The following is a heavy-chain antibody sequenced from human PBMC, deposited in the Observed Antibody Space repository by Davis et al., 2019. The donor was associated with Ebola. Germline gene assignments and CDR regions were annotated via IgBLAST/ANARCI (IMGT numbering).Heavy chain of an antibody. V-gene: IGHV4-4*07. Sequence: PSETLSLTCTVSGGSISSYYWSWIRQPAGKGLEWIGRIYTSGSTNYNPSLKSRVTMSVDTSKNQFSLKLSSVTAADTAVYYCAREFLDYSKGYYFDYWGQGTLVTVSS. CDR3: AREFLDYSKGYYFDY. D-gene: IGHD4-11*01. CDR2: IYTSGST. J-gene: IGHJ4*02. CDR1: GGSISSYY.